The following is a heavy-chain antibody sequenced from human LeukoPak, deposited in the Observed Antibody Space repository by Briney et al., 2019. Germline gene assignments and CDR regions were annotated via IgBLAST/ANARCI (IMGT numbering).Heavy chain of an antibody. J-gene: IGHJ4*02. CDR3: ARVVGFGDYPFDY. CDR2: IYPNSGGT. CDR1: GYTFSGHY. Sequence: ASVKVSCKASGYTFSGHYMHWVRQAPGQGLEWMGWIYPNSGGTNYAQKFQGRVTMTRDTSISTAYMELRRLKSDDTAMYYCARVVGFGDYPFDYWGEGTLVTVSS. D-gene: IGHD4-17*01. V-gene: IGHV1-2*02.